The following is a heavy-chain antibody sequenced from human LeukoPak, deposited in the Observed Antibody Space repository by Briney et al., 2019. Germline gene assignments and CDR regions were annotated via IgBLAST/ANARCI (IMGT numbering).Heavy chain of an antibody. V-gene: IGHV3-20*04. J-gene: IGHJ4*02. CDR1: GFTFDDYG. CDR3: SRDPRSLDY. CDR2: INWNGGST. Sequence: PGGSLRLSCAASGFTFDDYGMSWVRQAPGKGLEWVSGINWNGGSTGYADSVKGRFTISRDNAKNSLYLQMNSLRVEDTGIYYCSRDPRSLDYWGQGALVTVSS.